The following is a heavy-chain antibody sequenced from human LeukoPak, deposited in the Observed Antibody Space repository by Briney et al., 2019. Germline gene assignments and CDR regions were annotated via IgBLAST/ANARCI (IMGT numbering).Heavy chain of an antibody. D-gene: IGHD2-2*01. CDR1: GYTFTSYD. CDR2: MNPNSGNT. CDR3: ARGVVPAAWYYYYYYVDV. Sequence: GASVKVSCKASGYTFTSYDINWVRQATGQGLEWMGWMNPNSGNTGYAQKFQGRVTITRNTSISTAYMELSSLRSEDTAVYYCARGVVPAAWYYYYYYVDVWGKGTTVTVSS. V-gene: IGHV1-8*03. J-gene: IGHJ6*03.